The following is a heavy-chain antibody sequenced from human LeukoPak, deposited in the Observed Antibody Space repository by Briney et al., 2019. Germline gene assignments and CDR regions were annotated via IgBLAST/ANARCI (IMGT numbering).Heavy chain of an antibody. CDR2: IYYSGST. CDR3: ARAPLGVYYDSSNAFDI. V-gene: IGHV4-59*01. D-gene: IGHD3-22*01. J-gene: IGHJ3*02. CDR1: GGSISSYY. Sequence: SPSETLSLTCTVSGGSISSYYWSWIRQPPGKGLEWIGYIYYSGSTNYNPTLKSRVTISVDTSKNQFSLKLSSVTAADTAVYYCARAPLGVYYDSSNAFDIWGQGTMVTVSS.